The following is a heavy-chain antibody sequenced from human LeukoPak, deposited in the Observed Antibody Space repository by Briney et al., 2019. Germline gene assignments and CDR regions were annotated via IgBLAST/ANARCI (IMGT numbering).Heavy chain of an antibody. V-gene: IGHV3-7*03. J-gene: IGHJ4*02. CDR3: ARDNGWSADF. CDR2: IKQDGSAK. Sequence: GGSLRLSCAASGFTFSRHWMYWVRQAPGKGLGWVANIKQDGSAKPYVDSVKGRFTISRDNAKNSLFLQMNSLRAEDTAVYYCARDNGWSADFWGQGTLVTVSS. D-gene: IGHD2-15*01. CDR1: GFTFSRHW.